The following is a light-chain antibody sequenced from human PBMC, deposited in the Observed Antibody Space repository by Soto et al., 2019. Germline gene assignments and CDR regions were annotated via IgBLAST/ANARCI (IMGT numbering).Light chain of an antibody. CDR2: DAS. V-gene: IGKV3-11*01. Sequence: VVTQSATTLSLSPGERATLSCRASQTVSSFLVWYQRRPGQAPRLLIYDASHRAAGIPARFSGSGFGTDFTLTISSLEPEDAAVYYCQQRSNWPPIPSGQGTRLEIK. CDR1: QTVSSF. J-gene: IGKJ5*01. CDR3: QQRSNWPPIP.